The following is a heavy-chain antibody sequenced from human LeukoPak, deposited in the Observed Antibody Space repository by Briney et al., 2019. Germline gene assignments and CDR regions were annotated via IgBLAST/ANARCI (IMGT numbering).Heavy chain of an antibody. Sequence: SETLSLTCTIHGGSFSGYYWSWIRQVPGKGLEWIGEITDTGSTDYSPSLKGRVTMSIDTSKIQHSLSLTSVTAADTAVYFCARGGRTISGRFSYWGRGTPVTVSS. J-gene: IGHJ4*02. CDR3: ARGGRTISGRFSY. CDR1: GGSFSGYY. D-gene: IGHD4/OR15-4a*01. CDR2: ITDTGST. V-gene: IGHV4-34*01.